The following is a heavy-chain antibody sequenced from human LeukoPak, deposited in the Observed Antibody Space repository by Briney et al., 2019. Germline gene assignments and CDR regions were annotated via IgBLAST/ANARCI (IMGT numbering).Heavy chain of an antibody. J-gene: IGHJ6*03. D-gene: IGHD4-23*01. Sequence: PSETLSLTCIVSGGSISSHYWSWIRQPPGKGLEWIGYIYYSGSTNYNPSLKSRVTISVDTSKNQFSLKLSSVTAADTAVYYCARATSGNPLPTSYYYYYMDVWGKGTTVTVSS. CDR3: ARATSGNPLPTSYYYYYMDV. CDR2: IYYSGST. V-gene: IGHV4-59*11. CDR1: GGSISSHY.